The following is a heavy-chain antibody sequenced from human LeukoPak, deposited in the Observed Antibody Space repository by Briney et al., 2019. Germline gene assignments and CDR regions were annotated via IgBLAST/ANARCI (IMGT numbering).Heavy chain of an antibody. J-gene: IGHJ4*02. V-gene: IGHV3-48*02. CDR3: ARAIITPMAPNPNFDY. Sequence: PGGSLRLSCAASGFTFSSYSMNWVRQAPGKGLEWVSSISSSSSTIYYADSVRGRFTISRDNAKNSLYLQMNSLRDEDTAVYYCARAIITPMAPNPNFDYWGQGTLVTVSS. CDR2: ISSSSSTI. D-gene: IGHD3-10*01. CDR1: GFTFSSYS.